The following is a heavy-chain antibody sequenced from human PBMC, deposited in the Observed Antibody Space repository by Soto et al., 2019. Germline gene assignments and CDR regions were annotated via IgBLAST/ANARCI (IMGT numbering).Heavy chain of an antibody. CDR1: GYTFTSYG. D-gene: IGHD6-13*01. Sequence: ASVKVSCKASGYTFTSYGISWVRQAPGQGLEWMGWISAYNGNTNYAQKLQCRVTMTTDTSTSTAYMELRSLRSDDTAVYYCARGVAAAGTALLYGMDVWGQGTTVTVSS. CDR2: ISAYNGNT. J-gene: IGHJ6*02. V-gene: IGHV1-18*04. CDR3: ARGVAAAGTALLYGMDV.